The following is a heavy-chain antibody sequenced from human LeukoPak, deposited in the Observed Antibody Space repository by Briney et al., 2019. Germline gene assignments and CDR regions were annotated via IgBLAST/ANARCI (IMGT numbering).Heavy chain of an antibody. V-gene: IGHV3-53*01. J-gene: IGHJ4*02. CDR3: AREGASSSFGY. D-gene: IGHD6-13*01. CDR1: GFTVSSNY. Sequence: GGFLRLSCVVSGFTVSSNYMSWVRQAPGKGLEWVSVLYSGGNTYHADSVKGRFTISRDNSKNTLYLQMNNLRAEDTAVYYCAREGASSSFGYWGQGTLVTVSS. CDR2: LYSGGNT.